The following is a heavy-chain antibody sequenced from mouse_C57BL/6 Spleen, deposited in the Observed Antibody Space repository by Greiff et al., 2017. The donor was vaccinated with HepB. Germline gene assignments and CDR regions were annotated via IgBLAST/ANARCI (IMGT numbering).Heavy chain of an antibody. V-gene: IGHV2-2*01. Sequence: QVQLQQSGPGLVQPSQSLSITCTVSGFSLTSYGVHWVRQSPGKGLEWLGVICSGGSTDYNAAFISRLSISTDNSTSQVFFKMNSLQADDTAIYYCAREPPRHAVDYWGQGTSVTVSS. CDR1: GFSLTSYG. CDR3: AREPPRHAVDY. J-gene: IGHJ4*01. CDR2: ICSGGST.